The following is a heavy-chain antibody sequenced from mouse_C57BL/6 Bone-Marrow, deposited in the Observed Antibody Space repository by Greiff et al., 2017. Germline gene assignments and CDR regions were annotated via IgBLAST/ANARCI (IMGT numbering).Heavy chain of an antibody. V-gene: IGHV5-4*01. CDR2: ISDGGSYT. CDR3: ARDGAWLLPSWFAY. CDR1: GFTFSSYA. Sequence: EVQLVESGGGLVKPGGSLKLSCAASGFTFSSYAMSWVRQTPEKRLEWVATISDGGSYTYYPDNVKGRFTISRDNAKNNLYLQMSHLKSEDTAMYYCARDGAWLLPSWFAYWVQGTLVTVSA. D-gene: IGHD2-3*01. J-gene: IGHJ3*01.